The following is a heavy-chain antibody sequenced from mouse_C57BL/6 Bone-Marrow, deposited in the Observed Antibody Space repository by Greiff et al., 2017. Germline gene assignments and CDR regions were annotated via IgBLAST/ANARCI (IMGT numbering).Heavy chain of an antibody. D-gene: IGHD2-3*01. J-gene: IGHJ2*01. V-gene: IGHV5-4*01. CDR2: ISDGGSYT. CDR1: GFTFSSYA. CDR3: ARDGGWLPFDY. Sequence: EVQLVESGGGLVKPGGSLKLSCAASGFTFSSYAMSWVRQTPEKRLEWVATISDGGSYTYYPDNVKGRFTISRDNAKNNLYLQMSHLKSEDTAMYYCARDGGWLPFDYWGQGTTLTVSS.